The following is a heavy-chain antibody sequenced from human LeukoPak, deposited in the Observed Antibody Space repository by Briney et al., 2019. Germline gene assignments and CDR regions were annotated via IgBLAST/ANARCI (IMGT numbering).Heavy chain of an antibody. CDR3: ARRDYYDSSGYYYTDNWFDP. CDR1: GYSFTSYW. CDR2: IYPGDSDT. D-gene: IGHD3-22*01. Sequence: GESLKISCKGSGYSFTSYWIGWVRQMPGKGLEWIGIIYPGDSDTRYSPSFQGQVTISADKSISTAYLQWSSLKASDTAMYYCARRDYYDSSGYYYTDNWFDPWGQGTLVTVSS. V-gene: IGHV5-51*01. J-gene: IGHJ5*02.